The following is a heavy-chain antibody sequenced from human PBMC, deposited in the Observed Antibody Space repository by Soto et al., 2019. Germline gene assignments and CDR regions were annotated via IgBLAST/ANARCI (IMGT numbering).Heavy chain of an antibody. CDR3: ARNKRISSSWYYYYYYGMDV. CDR1: GYTFTSYD. Sequence: ASVKVSCKASGYTFTSYDINWVRQATGQGLEWMGWMNPNSGNTGYAQKFQGRVTMTRNTSISTAYMELSSLRSEDTAVYYCARNKRISSSWYYYYYYGMDVWGQGTTVTVSS. D-gene: IGHD6-13*01. CDR2: MNPNSGNT. V-gene: IGHV1-8*01. J-gene: IGHJ6*02.